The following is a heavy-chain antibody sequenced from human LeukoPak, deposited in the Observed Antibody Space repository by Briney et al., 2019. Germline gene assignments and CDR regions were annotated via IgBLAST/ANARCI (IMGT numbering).Heavy chain of an antibody. Sequence: SETLSLTCTVSGGSISSGDYYWSWIRQPPGKGLEWIGYFYYSGKTYSNPSLKSRVTISVDTSKNQFSLKLSSVTATDTAVYYCARAVRYCSSTSCYPTPYYFDYWGQGTLVTVSS. D-gene: IGHD2-2*01. J-gene: IGHJ4*02. V-gene: IGHV4-30-4*08. CDR1: GGSISSGDYY. CDR3: ARAVRYCSSTSCYPTPYYFDY. CDR2: FYYSGKT.